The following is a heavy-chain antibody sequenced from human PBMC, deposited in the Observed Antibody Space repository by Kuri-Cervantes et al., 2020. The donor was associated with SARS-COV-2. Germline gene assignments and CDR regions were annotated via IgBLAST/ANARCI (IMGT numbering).Heavy chain of an antibody. CDR1: GYTFTNYG. CDR2: INGYNDNT. J-gene: IGHJ4*02. D-gene: IGHD7-27*01. V-gene: IGHV1-18*04. Sequence: ASVKVSCKASGYTFTNYGISWVRQAPGQGLEWMGWINGYNDNTKYAQKLQGRVTMTTDTSTSTAYMELSSLRSEDTAVYYCARAELTGIDYWGQGTLVTVSS. CDR3: ARAELTGIDY.